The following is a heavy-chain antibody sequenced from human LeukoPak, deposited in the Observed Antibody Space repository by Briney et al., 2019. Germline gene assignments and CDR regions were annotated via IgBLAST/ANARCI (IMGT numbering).Heavy chain of an antibody. CDR2: ISHDGTNT. D-gene: IGHD3-9*01. CDR3: AETGPTDF. J-gene: IGHJ4*02. CDR1: GFTFSSYG. V-gene: IGHV3-30*03. Sequence: PGRSLRLSCAASGFTFSSYGMHWVRQAPGKGLEWVAAISHDGTNTHYAESVKGRFTISRGNSKNMLYLQMNSLRAEDTALYYCAETGPTDFWGQGTLVTVSS.